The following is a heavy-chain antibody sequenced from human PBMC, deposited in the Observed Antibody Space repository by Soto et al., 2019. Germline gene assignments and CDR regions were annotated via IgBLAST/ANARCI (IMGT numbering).Heavy chain of an antibody. CDR1: DGSIRSIGYY. J-gene: IGHJ4*02. D-gene: IGHD2-15*01. CDR2: IYYSGST. V-gene: IGHV4-39*01. CDR3: ARHTPAISISDH. Sequence: LQTQPLTCSVFDGSIRSIGYYWVWIRQPPGKGLEWIGSIYYSGSTYYNPSLKSRVTISVDTSKNQFSLKLSSVTAADTAVYYCARHTPAISISDHWGQGTLVTVS.